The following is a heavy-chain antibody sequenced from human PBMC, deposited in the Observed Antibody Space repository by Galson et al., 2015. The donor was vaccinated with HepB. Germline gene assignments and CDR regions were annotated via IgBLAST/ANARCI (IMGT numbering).Heavy chain of an antibody. Sequence: ETLSLTCTVSGGSISSSSYYWGWIRQPPGKGLEWIGSIYYSGSTYYNPSLKSRVTISVDTSKNQFSLKLSSVTAADTAVYYCARAALYSSGWNNHPYFDYWGQGTLVTVSS. J-gene: IGHJ4*02. CDR3: ARAALYSSGWNNHPYFDY. D-gene: IGHD6-19*01. V-gene: IGHV4-39*07. CDR1: GGSISSSSYY. CDR2: IYYSGST.